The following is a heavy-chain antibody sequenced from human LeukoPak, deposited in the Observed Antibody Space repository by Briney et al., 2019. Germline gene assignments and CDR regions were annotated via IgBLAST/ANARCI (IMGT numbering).Heavy chain of an antibody. J-gene: IGHJ5*02. CDR1: GGSISSYY. Sequence: SSETLSLTCTVSGGSISSYYWSWIRQPPGKGLEWIGYIYYSGSTNYNPSLKSRVTISVDTSKNQFSLKLSSVTAADTAVYYCARDYFGYSSSPWGQGTLVTVSS. D-gene: IGHD6-6*01. CDR2: IYYSGST. CDR3: ARDYFGYSSSP. V-gene: IGHV4-59*12.